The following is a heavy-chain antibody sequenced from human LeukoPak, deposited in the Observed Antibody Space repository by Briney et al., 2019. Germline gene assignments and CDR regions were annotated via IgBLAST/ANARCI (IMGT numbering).Heavy chain of an antibody. Sequence: GASVKVSCKASGYTFTSYGISWVRQAPGQGLEWMGWISAYNGNTNYAQKLQGRVTMTTDTSTSTAYMELRSLRSDDTAVYYCARAIVVVLAAMNFDYWGQGTLVTVSS. J-gene: IGHJ4*02. CDR2: ISAYNGNT. D-gene: IGHD2-2*01. CDR1: GYTFTSYG. V-gene: IGHV1-18*01. CDR3: ARAIVVVLAAMNFDY.